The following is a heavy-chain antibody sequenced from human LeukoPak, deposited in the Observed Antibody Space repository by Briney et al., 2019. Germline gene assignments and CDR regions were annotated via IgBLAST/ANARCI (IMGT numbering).Heavy chain of an antibody. CDR3: GRDQGYSGYDSPDY. V-gene: IGHV1-46*01. CDR1: GYTFTNYY. Sequence: ASVKVSRKASGYTFTNYYMHWVRQAPGQGLEWMGIINPSGGSTNYAQKFQGRVTTTRDTSTSTVYMELSSLRSEDTAVYYCGRDQGYSGYDSPDYWGQGTLVTVSS. J-gene: IGHJ4*02. CDR2: INPSGGST. D-gene: IGHD5-12*01.